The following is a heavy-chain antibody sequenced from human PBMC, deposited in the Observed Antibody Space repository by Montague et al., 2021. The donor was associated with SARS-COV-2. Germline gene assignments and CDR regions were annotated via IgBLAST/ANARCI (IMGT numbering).Heavy chain of an antibody. Sequence: TLSLTCTVSGGSISSSGYYWSWIRQHPGKGLEWIGYIYYSGSTYYNPSLKSRVTISVDTSKNQFSLKLSSVTAADTAVYYCARPETIIGVVITFFDYWGQGTLVTVSS. CDR1: GGSISSSGYY. J-gene: IGHJ4*02. CDR3: ARPETIIGVVITFFDY. CDR2: IYYSGST. D-gene: IGHD3-3*01. V-gene: IGHV4-31*03.